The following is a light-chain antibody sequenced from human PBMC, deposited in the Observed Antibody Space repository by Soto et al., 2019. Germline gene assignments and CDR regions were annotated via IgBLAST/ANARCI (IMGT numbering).Light chain of an antibody. V-gene: IGKV3-11*01. Sequence: EIVMTQSPATLPVSPGERATLSCRASQSVGSDLAWYQQKPGQAPRLVIYDIFTRATGIPARFSGSGSGTDFTLTISSLEPEDFAVYYCQQRSNWPPITFGQGTRLEIK. CDR3: QQRSNWPPIT. CDR1: QSVGSD. CDR2: DIF. J-gene: IGKJ5*01.